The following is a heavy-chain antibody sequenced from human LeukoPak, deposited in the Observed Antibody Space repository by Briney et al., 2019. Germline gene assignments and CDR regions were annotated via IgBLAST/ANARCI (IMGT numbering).Heavy chain of an antibody. Sequence: PGGSLRLSCAASGFTFSSYWMSWVRQAPGKGLGWVASIKQDGSEKYYVDSVKGRFTISRDDSKNSLYLQMSSLRAEDTAVYICARGSANRYHPYIDFWGQGTLVTASS. D-gene: IGHD3-16*02. CDR1: GFTFSSYW. J-gene: IGHJ4*02. CDR2: IKQDGSEK. CDR3: ARGSANRYHPYIDF. V-gene: IGHV3-7*01.